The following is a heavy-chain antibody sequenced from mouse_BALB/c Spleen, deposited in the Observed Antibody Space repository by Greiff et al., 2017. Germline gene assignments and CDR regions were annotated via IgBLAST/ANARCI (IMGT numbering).Heavy chain of an antibody. CDR3: ARDERDYDGAMDY. Sequence: DVMLVESGGGLVKPGGSLKLSCAASGFTFSSYAMSWVRQSPEKRLEWVAEISSGGSYTYYPDTVTGRFTISRDNAKNTLYLEMSSLRSEDTAMYYCARDERDYDGAMDYWGQGTSVTVSS. CDR2: ISSGGSYT. J-gene: IGHJ4*01. V-gene: IGHV5-9-4*01. D-gene: IGHD2-4*01. CDR1: GFTFSSYA.